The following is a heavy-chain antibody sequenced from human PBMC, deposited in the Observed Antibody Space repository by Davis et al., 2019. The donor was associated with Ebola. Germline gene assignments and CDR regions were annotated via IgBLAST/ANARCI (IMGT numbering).Heavy chain of an antibody. Sequence: GESLKISCAASGFTFSSYWMHWVRQAPGKGLVWVSRINSDGSSTSYADSVKGRFTISRDNSKNTLYLQMNSLRAEDTAVYYCAKGEDIVVVVAANYWGQGTLVTVSS. D-gene: IGHD2-15*01. J-gene: IGHJ4*02. CDR3: AKGEDIVVVVAANY. V-gene: IGHV3-74*01. CDR1: GFTFSSYW. CDR2: INSDGSST.